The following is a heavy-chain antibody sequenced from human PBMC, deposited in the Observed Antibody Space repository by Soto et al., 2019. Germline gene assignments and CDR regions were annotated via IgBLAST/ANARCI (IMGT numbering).Heavy chain of an antibody. CDR1: GFIFSNYG. CDR2: IWYDGSNK. D-gene: IGHD4-17*01. Sequence: GALRLSCAAAGFIFSNYGMHLVRQAPCKGLEWVAVIWYDGSNKYYADSVKGRFTIARDNSKTTLYLQMNSLRDEATAVYYCARGIDYGDYAIDYWGQGNQVTVSS. J-gene: IGHJ4*01. CDR3: ARGIDYGDYAIDY. V-gene: IGHV3-33*01.